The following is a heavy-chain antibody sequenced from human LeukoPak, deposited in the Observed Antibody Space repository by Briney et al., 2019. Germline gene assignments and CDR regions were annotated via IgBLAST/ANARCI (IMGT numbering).Heavy chain of an antibody. CDR2: ISWNSGST. V-gene: IGHV3-23*01. CDR1: GFTFDDYA. J-gene: IGHJ4*02. Sequence: GGSLRLSCAASGFTFDDYAMHWVRQAPGKGLEWVSGISWNSGSTYCADSVKGRFTISRDNSKNTLYLQMNSLKAEDTAVYYCAKGYYYGSGSYGPGTYWGQGTLVTVSS. D-gene: IGHD3-10*01. CDR3: AKGYYYGSGSYGPGTY.